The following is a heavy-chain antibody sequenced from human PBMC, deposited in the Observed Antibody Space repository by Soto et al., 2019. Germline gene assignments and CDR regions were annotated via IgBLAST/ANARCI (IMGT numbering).Heavy chain of an antibody. Sequence: QVQLVQSGAEGKKPGSSVKVSCKASGGTFSSYAISWVRQAPGQGLEWMAGIIPIFGTANYAQKFQGRVTITAEEATSTAYMELRSLRSEDTAVYYCARDRGAAVNSWFDPWGQGTLVTFSS. CDR1: GGTFSSYA. D-gene: IGHD6-13*01. J-gene: IGHJ5*02. CDR3: ARDRGAAVNSWFDP. CDR2: IIPIFGTA. V-gene: IGHV1-69*01.